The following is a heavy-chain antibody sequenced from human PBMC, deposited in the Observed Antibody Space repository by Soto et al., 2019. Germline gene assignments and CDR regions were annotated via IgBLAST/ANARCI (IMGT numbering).Heavy chain of an antibody. D-gene: IGHD5-18*01. V-gene: IGHV3-30*18. CDR1: GFTFSSYG. Sequence: GGSLRLSCAASGFTFSSYGMHWVRQAPGKGLEWVAVISYDGSNKYYADSVKGRFTISRDNSKNTLYLQMNSLRAEDTAVYYCAKEWIQLWLPTWGQGTLVTVSS. J-gene: IGHJ5*02. CDR2: ISYDGSNK. CDR3: AKEWIQLWLPT.